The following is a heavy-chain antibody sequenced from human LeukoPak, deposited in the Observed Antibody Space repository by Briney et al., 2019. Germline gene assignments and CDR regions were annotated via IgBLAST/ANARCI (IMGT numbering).Heavy chain of an antibody. CDR2: INPNSGGT. V-gene: IGHV1-2*04. CDR1: GYTFTGYY. D-gene: IGHD3-10*01. J-gene: IGHJ6*02. Sequence: ASVKVSCKASGYTFTGYYMHWVRQAPGQGLEWMGWINPNSGGTNYAQKFQGWVTMTRDTSISTAYMELSRLRSDDTAVYYCARTGSITMVAASYYYGMDVWGQGTTVTVSS. CDR3: ARTGSITMVAASYYYGMDV.